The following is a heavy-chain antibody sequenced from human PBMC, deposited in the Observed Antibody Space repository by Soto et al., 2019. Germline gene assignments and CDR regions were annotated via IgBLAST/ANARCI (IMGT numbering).Heavy chain of an antibody. CDR3: ATDGIAAAGLPFDY. J-gene: IGHJ4*02. CDR1: GYTFTGYY. V-gene: IGHV1-2*02. Sequence: ASVKVSCKASGYTFTGYYMHWVRQAPGQGLEWMGWINPNSGGTNYAQKFQGRVTMTRDTSISTAYMELSRRRSDDTAVYYCATDGIAAAGLPFDYWGQGTLVTVSS. D-gene: IGHD6-13*01. CDR2: INPNSGGT.